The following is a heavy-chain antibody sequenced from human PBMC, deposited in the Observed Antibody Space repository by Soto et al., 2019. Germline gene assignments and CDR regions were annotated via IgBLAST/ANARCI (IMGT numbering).Heavy chain of an antibody. D-gene: IGHD7-27*01. CDR1: GYTFTSYD. CDR3: TGGPPNWGFDS. V-gene: IGHV1-8*01. Sequence: ASVKVSCTASGYTFTSYDINWVRQTAGQGLEWMGWMSPKTANTGYAQKFQGRVTMTRSTSISTAYMELSSLTSEDTAVYYCTGGPPNWGFDSWGQGT. J-gene: IGHJ5*01. CDR2: MSPKTANT.